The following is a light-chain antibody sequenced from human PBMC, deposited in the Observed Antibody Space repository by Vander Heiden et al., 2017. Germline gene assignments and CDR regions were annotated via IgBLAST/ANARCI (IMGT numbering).Light chain of an antibody. V-gene: IGKV1-39*01. J-gene: IGKJ5*01. CDR1: QRISSY. CDR2: AAS. Sequence: DIQMTQSPSSLSASVGDRATITCRASQRISSYLNWYQQKPGKAPKLLIYAASSWQSGVPARFSGSGSGTDFTLTISSLQPEDFATYYCQQSYSTPPTFGQGTRLEIK. CDR3: QQSYSTPPT.